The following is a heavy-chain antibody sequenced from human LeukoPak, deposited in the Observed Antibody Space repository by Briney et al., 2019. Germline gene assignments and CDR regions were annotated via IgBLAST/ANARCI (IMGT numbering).Heavy chain of an antibody. CDR2: INHSGST. CDR1: GGSFSGYY. J-gene: IGHJ6*03. CDR3: ASSSWSRSYYYYYMDV. D-gene: IGHD6-13*01. V-gene: IGHV4-34*01. Sequence: SETLSLTCAVYGGSFSGYYWSWIRQPPGKGLEWIGEINHSGSTNYNPSLKSRVTISVDTSKNQFSLKLSSVTAADTAVYYCASSSWSRSYYYYYMDVWGKGTTVTVSS.